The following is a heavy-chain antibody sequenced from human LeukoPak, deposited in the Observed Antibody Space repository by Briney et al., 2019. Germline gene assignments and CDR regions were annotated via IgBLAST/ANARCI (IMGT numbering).Heavy chain of an antibody. CDR1: GFSFSSYW. Sequence: PGGSLRLSCAASGFSFSSYWMSWVRRAPGKGLEWVAHINQDGSDKYYVDSVKGRFTISRDNAKNSLYLQMNSLGAEDTAVFYCARALRPVTSPFDLWGQGALVTVSS. V-gene: IGHV3-7*04. J-gene: IGHJ5*02. D-gene: IGHD4-17*01. CDR2: INQDGSDK. CDR3: ARALRPVTSPFDL.